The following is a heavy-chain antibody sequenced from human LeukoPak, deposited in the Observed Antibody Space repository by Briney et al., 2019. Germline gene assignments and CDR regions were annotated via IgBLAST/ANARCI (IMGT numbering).Heavy chain of an antibody. V-gene: IGHV3-23*01. CDR1: GFAFSSYA. CDR3: DKARRGGSNDHPFDY. D-gene: IGHD5-24*01. CDR2: ISGSCCSI. Sequence: GGPLRLSCVVSGFAFSSYAMSWVRQAPGKGLEWVSAISGSCCSIYYADSVKGRFTVSRDNPKNTLYLQMNSLSAEDTAVYYFDKARRGGSNDHPFDYWGPGTLVSVSS. J-gene: IGHJ4*02.